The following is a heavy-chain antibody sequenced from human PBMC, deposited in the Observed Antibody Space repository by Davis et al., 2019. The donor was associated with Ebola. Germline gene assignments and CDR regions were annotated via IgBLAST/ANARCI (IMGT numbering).Heavy chain of an antibody. D-gene: IGHD6-19*01. J-gene: IGHJ4*02. CDR1: GGSISHYY. CDR3: ARGGGWLPDF. Sequence: SETLSLTRTVSGGSISHYYWSWIRQAPGKGLEWIGYIYSTGRTKYNPSLKSRVTILVDTSKSQFSLKLTSVTAADTAVYYCARGGGWLPDFWGLGTLVTVSS. CDR2: IYSTGRT. V-gene: IGHV4-59*01.